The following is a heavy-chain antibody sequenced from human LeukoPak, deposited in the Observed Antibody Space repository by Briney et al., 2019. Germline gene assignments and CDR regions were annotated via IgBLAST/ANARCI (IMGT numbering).Heavy chain of an antibody. V-gene: IGHV3-33*01. CDR1: GFTFSSYG. CDR3: ARDQYDYGDFDAFDI. D-gene: IGHD4-17*01. Sequence: GGSLRLSCAASGFTFSSYGMHWVRQAPGKGLEWVAVIWYDGSNKYYADSVKGRFTISRDNSKNTLYLQMDSLRAEDTAVYYCARDQYDYGDFDAFDIWGQGTMVTVSS. J-gene: IGHJ3*02. CDR2: IWYDGSNK.